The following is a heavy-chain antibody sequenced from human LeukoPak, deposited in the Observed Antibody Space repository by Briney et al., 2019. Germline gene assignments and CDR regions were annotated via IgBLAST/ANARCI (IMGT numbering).Heavy chain of an antibody. CDR1: GFTFDNYA. J-gene: IGHJ5*02. V-gene: IGHV3-23*01. CDR2: VSSSGVA. CDR3: AKDVAPFTWCGPLGS. D-gene: IGHD3-3*01. Sequence: GGSLRLSCAASGFTFDNYAMRWVRQAPVTGLEWVSAVSSSGVAYYADSVKGRFTISRDNSENKLYLQMDSLRVEDTAVYYCAKDVAPFTWCGPLGSWGQGTLVAVSS.